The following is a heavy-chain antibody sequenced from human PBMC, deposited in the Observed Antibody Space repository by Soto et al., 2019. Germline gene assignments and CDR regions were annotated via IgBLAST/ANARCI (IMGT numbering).Heavy chain of an antibody. Sequence: SVKVSCKASGGTFSSYTISWVRQAPGQGLEWMGRIIPILGIANYAQKFQGRVTITADKSTSTAYMELSSLRSEDTAVYYCASWVAGAGHDVFDIWGQGTMVTVSS. J-gene: IGHJ3*02. V-gene: IGHV1-69*02. D-gene: IGHD6-19*01. CDR2: IIPILGIA. CDR3: ASWVAGAGHDVFDI. CDR1: GGTFSSYT.